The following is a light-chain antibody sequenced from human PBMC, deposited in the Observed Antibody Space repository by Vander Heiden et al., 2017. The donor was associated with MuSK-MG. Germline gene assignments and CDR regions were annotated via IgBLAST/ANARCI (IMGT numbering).Light chain of an antibody. CDR1: PSVGTY. Sequence: ENVLTQSPATLSLSPGERATLSCRASPSVGTYLVWYQQKPGQAPRLLIYDASDRAPGIPARFSGSGSGTDFTLTISSLEPEDFAVYYCQQRRDWPLTFGGGTKVEIK. CDR3: QQRRDWPLT. J-gene: IGKJ4*01. CDR2: DAS. V-gene: IGKV3-11*01.